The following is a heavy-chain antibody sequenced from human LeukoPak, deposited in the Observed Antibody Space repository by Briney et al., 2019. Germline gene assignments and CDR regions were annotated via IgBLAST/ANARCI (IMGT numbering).Heavy chain of an antibody. CDR3: ARGPLWFGELSPFY. CDR1: GGSFSTFD. J-gene: IGHJ4*02. CDR2: INHSGST. V-gene: IGHV4-34*01. D-gene: IGHD3-10*01. Sequence: SETLSLTCAVYGGSFSTFDWSWIRQPPGKGREWIGEINHSGSTNYNPSLKSRVTISVDTSKNQFSLKLSSVTAADTAVYYCARGPLWFGELSPFYWGQGTLVTVSS.